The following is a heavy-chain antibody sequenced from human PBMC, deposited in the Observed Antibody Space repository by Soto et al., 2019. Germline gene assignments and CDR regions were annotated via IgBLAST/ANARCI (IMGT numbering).Heavy chain of an antibody. CDR2: IGSANTI. CDR3: ARDHYDILTGYQSFDY. D-gene: IGHD3-9*01. Sequence: PGGSLRLSCAASGFTFTSYSLNWVRQAPGKGLEWISYIGSANTIYYADSVRGRFTISRDNAKNSVYLQMNSLRDEDTADYYCARDHYDILTGYQSFDYWGQGTPVTVSS. CDR1: GFTFTSYS. J-gene: IGHJ4*02. V-gene: IGHV3-48*02.